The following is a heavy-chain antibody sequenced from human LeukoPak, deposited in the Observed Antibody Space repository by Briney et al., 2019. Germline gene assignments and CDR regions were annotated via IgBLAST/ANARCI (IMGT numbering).Heavy chain of an antibody. V-gene: IGHV1-69*01. CDR3: ARAVYDYVWGSYRYYYFDY. D-gene: IGHD3-16*02. J-gene: IGHJ4*02. CDR2: IIPIFGTA. Sequence: SVKVSCKASGGTFSSYAISWVRQAPGQGLEGMGGIIPIFGTANYAQKFQGRVTITADESTSTAYMELSSLRSEDTAVYYCARAVYDYVWGSYRYYYFDYWGQGTLVTVSS. CDR1: GGTFSSYA.